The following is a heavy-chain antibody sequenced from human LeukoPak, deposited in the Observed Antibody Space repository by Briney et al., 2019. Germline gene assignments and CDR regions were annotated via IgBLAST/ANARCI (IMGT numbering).Heavy chain of an antibody. CDR1: GGTFSSYA. CDR2: IIPIFGTA. CDR3: ARIGIAVAGTGFDP. V-gene: IGHV1-69*05. Sequence: SVKVSCKASGGTFSSYAISWVRQAPGQGLEWMGRIIPIFGTANYAQKFQGRVTITTDESTSTAYMELSGLRSEDTAVYYCARIGIAVAGTGFDPWGQGTLVTVSS. J-gene: IGHJ5*02. D-gene: IGHD6-19*01.